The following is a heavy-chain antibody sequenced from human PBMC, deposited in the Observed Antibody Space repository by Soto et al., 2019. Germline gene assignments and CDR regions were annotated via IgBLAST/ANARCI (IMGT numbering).Heavy chain of an antibody. V-gene: IGHV1-8*01. CDR3: ARTIYGDNVDY. J-gene: IGHJ4*02. CDR2: MNPNSGNT. D-gene: IGHD4-17*01. CDR1: GYTFTSYY. Sequence: ASLKVSCNASGYTFTSYYSNWVRQATGQGLEWMGWMNPNSGNTGYAQKFQGRVTMTRNTSISTAYMELSSLRSDDTAVYYCARTIYGDNVDYWGQGTLVTVSS.